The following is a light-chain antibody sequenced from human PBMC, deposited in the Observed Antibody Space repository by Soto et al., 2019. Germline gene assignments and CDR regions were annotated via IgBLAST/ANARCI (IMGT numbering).Light chain of an antibody. J-gene: IGKJ5*01. V-gene: IGKV2-30*01. CDR2: KVS. CDR1: QILVYSDGNTY. CDR3: MQGTHLPPIT. Sequence: DVVMTQSPLSLPVTLGQPASSSCRSSQILVYSDGNTYLNWFQQRPGQSPRRIIYKVSNRDSGVPARFSGSGSGTDFTLTISRVEAEDVGVYYCMQGTHLPPITFGPGTRLEMK.